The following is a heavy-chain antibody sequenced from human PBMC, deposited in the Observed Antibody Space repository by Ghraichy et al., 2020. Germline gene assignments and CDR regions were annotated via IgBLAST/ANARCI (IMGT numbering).Heavy chain of an antibody. CDR1: GGSFSGYY. Sequence: SETLSLTCAVYGGSFSGYYWSWIRQPPGKGLEWIGEINHSGSTNYNPSLKSRVTISVDTSKNQFSLKLSSVTAADTAVYYCARGSRYYDILTGYYTVHQGDHPNWFDPWGQGTLVTVSS. J-gene: IGHJ5*02. CDR2: INHSGST. V-gene: IGHV4-34*01. CDR3: ARGSRYYDILTGYYTVHQGDHPNWFDP. D-gene: IGHD3-9*01.